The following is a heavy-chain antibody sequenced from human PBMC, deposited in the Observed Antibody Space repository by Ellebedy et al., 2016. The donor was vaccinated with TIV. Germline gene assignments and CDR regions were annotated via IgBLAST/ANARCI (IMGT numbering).Heavy chain of an antibody. CDR1: GFTFSTYG. CDR2: LWFDGSNK. V-gene: IGHV3-33*01. D-gene: IGHD6-13*01. Sequence: GESLKISCSASGFTFSTYGMHWVRQAPGKGLEWVAVLWFDGSNKYYTDSVKGRFTIPRNNSKNTLYLQMKSLRAEDTALYYCVRETKQLAYFDYWGQGTLVTVSS. J-gene: IGHJ4*02. CDR3: VRETKQLAYFDY.